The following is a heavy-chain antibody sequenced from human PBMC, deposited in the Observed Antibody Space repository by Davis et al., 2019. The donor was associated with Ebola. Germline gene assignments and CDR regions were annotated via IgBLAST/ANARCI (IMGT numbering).Heavy chain of an antibody. J-gene: IGHJ6*02. CDR1: GFTFSRYP. CDR3: ARDGPLFALGDYYYGMDV. Sequence: SLRLSCAASGFTFSRYPMHWVRQAPGKGLEWVALISYDGSNKYYADSVKGRFTISRDNSKNTLYLQMNSLRAEDTAVYYCARDGPLFALGDYYYGMDVWGQGTTVTVSS. CDR2: ISYDGSNK. V-gene: IGHV3-30-3*01. D-gene: IGHD3-16*01.